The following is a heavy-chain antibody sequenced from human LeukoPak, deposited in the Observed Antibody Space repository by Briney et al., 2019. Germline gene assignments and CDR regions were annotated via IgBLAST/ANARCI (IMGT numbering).Heavy chain of an antibody. V-gene: IGHV3-23*01. CDR1: GFTFSSYA. Sequence: TGGSLRLSCAASGFTFSSYAMSWVRQAPGEGLQWVSGISGSGSGTYYADSVRGRFTISRDNSKNTVYLQMNSLRAEDTAVYHCAILDSSGWYCFDYWGQGTLVTVSS. CDR2: ISGSGSGT. D-gene: IGHD6-19*01. CDR3: AILDSSGWYCFDY. J-gene: IGHJ4*02.